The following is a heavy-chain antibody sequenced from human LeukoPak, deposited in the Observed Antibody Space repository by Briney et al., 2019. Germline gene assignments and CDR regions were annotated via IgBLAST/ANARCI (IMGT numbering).Heavy chain of an antibody. CDR1: GDSISSSSYY. CDR2: IHYSGST. J-gene: IGHJ4*02. CDR3: ARHYQLLHFDA. D-gene: IGHD2-2*01. Sequence: SETLSLTCTVYGDSISSSSYYWGWIRQPPGKGLEWIGTIHYSGSTYYNPSLKSRVTISVDTSKNQFSLKVNSMTAADTAVYYCARHYQLLHFDAWGQGTLVTVSS. V-gene: IGHV4-39*01.